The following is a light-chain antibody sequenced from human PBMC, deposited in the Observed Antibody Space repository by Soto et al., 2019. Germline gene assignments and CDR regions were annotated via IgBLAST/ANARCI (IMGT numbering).Light chain of an antibody. CDR2: DAS. V-gene: IGKV1-33*01. J-gene: IGKJ2*01. CDR1: QGIGNA. CDR3: QQYDNLPYT. Sequence: IQMTQSPSSLSASVGDRVTISCRASQGIGNALGWYQQKPGKAPKLLIYDASNLETGVPSRFSGSGSGTDFTFTISSLQPEDIATYYCQQYDNLPYTFGQGTKVDIK.